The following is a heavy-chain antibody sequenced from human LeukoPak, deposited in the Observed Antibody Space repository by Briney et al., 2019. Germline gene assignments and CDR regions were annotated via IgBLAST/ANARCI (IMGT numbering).Heavy chain of an antibody. J-gene: IGHJ4*02. V-gene: IGHV3-21*01. CDR2: ISSTGTYI. Sequence: PGGSLRLSCAPSGFTFSSSTFGSYTMTWVRQAPGKGLEWVSSISSTGTYIYYTDSVKGRFTISRDNSKNTLYLQMNSLRPEDTAVYYCAKDDRLAVPGDYWGQGTLVTVSS. CDR1: GFTFSSSTFGSYT. D-gene: IGHD6-19*01. CDR3: AKDDRLAVPGDY.